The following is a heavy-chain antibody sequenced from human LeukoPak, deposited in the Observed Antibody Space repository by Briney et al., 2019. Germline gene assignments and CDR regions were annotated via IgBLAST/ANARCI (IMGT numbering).Heavy chain of an antibody. CDR3: ARGVGVRIAAAGFDY. J-gene: IGHJ4*02. Sequence: SETLSLTCTVSGGSISSYHWSWIRQPPGKGLEWIGYLYYSGSTNYNPSLKSRVTISVDTSTNQVSLKLSSVTAADTAVYHCARGVGVRIAAAGFDYWGQGTLVTVSS. D-gene: IGHD6-13*01. CDR2: LYYSGST. CDR1: GGSISSYH. V-gene: IGHV4-59*01.